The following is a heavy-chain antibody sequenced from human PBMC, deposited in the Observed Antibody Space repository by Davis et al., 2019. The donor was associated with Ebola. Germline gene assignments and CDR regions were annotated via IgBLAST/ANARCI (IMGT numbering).Heavy chain of an antibody. V-gene: IGHV1-18*04. Sequence: ASVKVSCKASGYSFTSYAITWVRQAPGQGPEWMGWMSADKGNTNYAQKFQDRVTLTTDTSASTAYMELKSLRFDETAVYYCARFGGQWLVRGTYYYYGMDVWGQGTTVAVSS. J-gene: IGHJ6*02. CDR3: ARFGGQWLVRGTYYYYGMDV. D-gene: IGHD6-19*01. CDR1: GYSFTSYA. CDR2: MSADKGNT.